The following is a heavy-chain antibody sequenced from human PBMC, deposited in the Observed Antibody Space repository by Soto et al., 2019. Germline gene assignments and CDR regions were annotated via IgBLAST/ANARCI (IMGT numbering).Heavy chain of an antibody. V-gene: IGHV3-30-3*01. CDR2: ISYDGSNK. J-gene: IGHJ6*02. D-gene: IGHD1-26*01. CDR1: GFTFSIYA. Sequence: PGGSLRLSCAASGFTFSIYAMHLVRQSPGKGLEWVAVISYDGSNKYYADSVKGRFTISRDNSKNTLYLQMNSLRAEDTAVYYCASEHKYSGSRHPYYYYYGMDVWGQGTTVTVSS. CDR3: ASEHKYSGSRHPYYYYYGMDV.